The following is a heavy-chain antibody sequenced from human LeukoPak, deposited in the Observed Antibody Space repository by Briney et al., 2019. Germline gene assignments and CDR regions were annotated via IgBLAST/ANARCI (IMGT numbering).Heavy chain of an antibody. J-gene: IGHJ5*02. CDR2: IKKDGSEK. CDR3: ATTWALPA. D-gene: IGHD1-1*01. V-gene: IGHV3-7*02. CDR1: GFTFSISW. Sequence: GGSLRLSCAASGFTFSISWMTWVRQAPEKGLQCVANIKKDGSEKNYVDPVKGRFTISRDNAKNSLFLEMSSLRDEDTAVYYCATTWALPAWGQGTLVTVSS.